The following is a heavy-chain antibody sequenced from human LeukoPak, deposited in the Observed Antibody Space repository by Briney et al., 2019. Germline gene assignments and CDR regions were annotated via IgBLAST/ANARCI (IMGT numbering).Heavy chain of an antibody. J-gene: IGHJ6*03. Sequence: PGGSLRLSCAASGFTFDDYGMSWVRQAPGKGLEWVSGINWNGGSTGYADSVKGRFTISRDNAKNSLYLQMNSLRAEDTALYHCARVKGYDFWSGRYYYMDVWGKGTTVTVSS. V-gene: IGHV3-20*01. CDR1: GFTFDDYG. D-gene: IGHD3-3*01. CDR2: INWNGGST. CDR3: ARVKGYDFWSGRYYYMDV.